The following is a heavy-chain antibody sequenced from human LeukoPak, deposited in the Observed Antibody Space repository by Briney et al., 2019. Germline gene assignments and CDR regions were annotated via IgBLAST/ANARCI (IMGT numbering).Heavy chain of an antibody. CDR1: GFTFSSYA. CDR2: ISYDGSNK. J-gene: IGHJ5*02. D-gene: IGHD6-13*01. Sequence: GGSLRLSCAASGFTFSSYAMHWVRQAPGKGLEWVAVISYDGSNKYYADSVKGRFTISRDNSKNTLYLQMNSLRAEDTAVYYCARGLRRAAADNWFDPWGQGTLVTVSS. CDR3: ARGLRRAAADNWFDP. V-gene: IGHV3-30-3*01.